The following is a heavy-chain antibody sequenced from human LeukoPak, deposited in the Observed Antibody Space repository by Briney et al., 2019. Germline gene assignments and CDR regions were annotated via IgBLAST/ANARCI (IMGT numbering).Heavy chain of an antibody. D-gene: IGHD3-22*01. CDR1: GFTFSDYY. J-gene: IGHJ4*02. V-gene: IGHV3-11*04. CDR3: ARDAAPDYYDSSGYYYFDY. CDR2: ISSSGSTI. Sequence: GGSLRLSCAASGFTFSDYYMSWIRQAPGKGLEWVSYISSSGSTIYYADSVKGRFTISRDNAKNSLYLQMNSLRAEDTAVYYCARDAAPDYYDSSGYYYFDYWGQGTLVTVSS.